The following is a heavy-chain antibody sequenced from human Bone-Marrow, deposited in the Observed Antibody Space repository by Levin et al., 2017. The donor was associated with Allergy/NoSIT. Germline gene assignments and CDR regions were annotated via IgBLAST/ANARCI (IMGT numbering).Heavy chain of an antibody. D-gene: IGHD6-19*01. Sequence: SCAASGFTFSSYWMSWVRQAPGKGLEWVANIKQDGSEKYYVDSVKGRFTISRDNAKNSLYLQMNSLRAEDTAVYYCAREGETYSSGWSPRGGAFDIWGQGTMVTVSS. CDR2: IKQDGSEK. CDR1: GFTFSSYW. J-gene: IGHJ3*02. V-gene: IGHV3-7*01. CDR3: AREGETYSSGWSPRGGAFDI.